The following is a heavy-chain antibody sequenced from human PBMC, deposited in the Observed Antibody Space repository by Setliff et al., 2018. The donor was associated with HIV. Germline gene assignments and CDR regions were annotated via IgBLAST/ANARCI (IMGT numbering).Heavy chain of an antibody. V-gene: IGHV4-59*01. J-gene: IGHJ6*03. CDR3: ARGPSGGGFYYMDV. CDR2: VFYTGSA. D-gene: IGHD2-15*01. Sequence: PSETLSLTCTVSGDSFSNYYWSWIRQPPGKGLEWIGYVFYTGSATYNPSLKSRVSISVDRSTNRFSLMLHSVIAADTAVYYCARGPSGGGFYYMDVWGKGTTVTVSS. CDR1: GDSFSNYY.